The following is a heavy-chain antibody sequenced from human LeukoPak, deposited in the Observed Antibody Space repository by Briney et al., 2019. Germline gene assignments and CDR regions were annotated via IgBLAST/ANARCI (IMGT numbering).Heavy chain of an antibody. D-gene: IGHD5-24*01. J-gene: IGHJ4*02. Sequence: SETLSLTCAVYGGSFSGYYWSWIRQPPGKGLEWIGEINHSGSTNYNPSLKSRVTISVDTSKNQFSLKLSSVTAADTAVYYCANSRDGYSVGYWGQGTLVTVSS. V-gene: IGHV4-34*01. CDR1: GGSFSGYY. CDR2: INHSGST. CDR3: ANSRDGYSVGY.